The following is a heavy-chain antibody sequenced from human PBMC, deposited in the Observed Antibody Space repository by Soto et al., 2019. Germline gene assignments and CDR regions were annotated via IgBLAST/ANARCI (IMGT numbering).Heavy chain of an antibody. D-gene: IGHD6-13*01. J-gene: IGHJ4*02. V-gene: IGHV3-23*01. Sequence: GGSLRLSCAASGFTFSSYAMSWVRQAPGKGLEWVSAISGSGGSKYYADSRKGRFTISRDNSKNTLYLQMNSLRAEDTAVYYCAKVPTKPGSWQQLVLDYFDYWGQGTLVTVSS. CDR2: ISGSGGSK. CDR1: GFTFSSYA. CDR3: AKVPTKPGSWQQLVLDYFDY.